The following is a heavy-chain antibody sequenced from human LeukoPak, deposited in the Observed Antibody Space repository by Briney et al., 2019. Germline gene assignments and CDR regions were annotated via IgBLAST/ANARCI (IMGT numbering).Heavy chain of an antibody. Sequence: GGSLRLSCAASGFNFKSYPMHWVRQAPGKGLEWVGIISFDGSDKSYAASVEGRFTISRDNSKNMLYLQMNSLSAEDTAVYYCARVLGFGSPPAYWGQGTLVTVSS. CDR1: GFNFKSYP. D-gene: IGHD3-10*01. J-gene: IGHJ4*02. V-gene: IGHV3-30*04. CDR2: ISFDGSDK. CDR3: ARVLGFGSPPAY.